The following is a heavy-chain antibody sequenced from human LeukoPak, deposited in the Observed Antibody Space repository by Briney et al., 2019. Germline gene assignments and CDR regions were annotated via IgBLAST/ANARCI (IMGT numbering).Heavy chain of an antibody. Sequence: QPGRSLRLSCAASGFTFDDYAMHWVRQAPGKGLEWVSGISWNSGSIGYADSVKGRFTISRDNAKNSLYLQMNSLRAEDTALYYCAKEGRSLQTYWGQGTLVTVSS. D-gene: IGHD5-24*01. V-gene: IGHV3-9*01. J-gene: IGHJ4*02. CDR3: AKEGRSLQTY. CDR2: ISWNSGSI. CDR1: GFTFDDYA.